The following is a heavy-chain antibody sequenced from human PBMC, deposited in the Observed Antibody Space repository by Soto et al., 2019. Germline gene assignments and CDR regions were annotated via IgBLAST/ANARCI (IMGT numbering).Heavy chain of an antibody. CDR1: GYTFSSYG. CDR3: ARTLNEWLLGLE. V-gene: IGHV1-18*01. CDR2: ISAYNGNT. D-gene: IGHD3-3*01. Sequence: QVKLVQSGGEVKKPGASVKISCKASGYTFSSYGISWVRKAPGQGLEWMGWISAYNGNTNYAQKFQGRVNMTPATHTSTAYMELRSLRSDDTAIYYCARTLNEWLLGLEWGQGPLVTVSS. J-gene: IGHJ4*02.